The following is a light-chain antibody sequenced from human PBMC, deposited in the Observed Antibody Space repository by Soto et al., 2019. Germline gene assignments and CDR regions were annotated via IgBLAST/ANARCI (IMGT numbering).Light chain of an antibody. V-gene: IGLV2-11*01. J-gene: IGLJ1*01. CDR1: SSDVGGYNY. Sequence: QSALTQPRSVSVSPGQSVTISCTGTSSDVGGYNYVCWFQQHPGKAPKLMIHDVSKRPSGVPDRFSGSKSGNTASLTISGLQAEDEADYYCCSYAGSPYVVGTGTKLTV. CDR3: CSYAGSPYV. CDR2: DVS.